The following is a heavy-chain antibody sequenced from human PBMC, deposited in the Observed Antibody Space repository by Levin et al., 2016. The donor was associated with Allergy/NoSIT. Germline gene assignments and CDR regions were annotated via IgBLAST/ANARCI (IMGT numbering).Heavy chain of an antibody. D-gene: IGHD6-19*01. CDR1: GFTFGTNA. CDR2: IKPDGSEG. J-gene: IGHJ5*02. Sequence: GGSLRLSCAASGFTFGTNAMSWVRQAPGKGLEWVAYIKPDGSEGYYVDSVKGRFTISRDNFQNSLYLQMNSLRVEDTGVYLCAKGGWYPDSWGQGTLVTVSS. V-gene: IGHV3-7*03. CDR3: AKGGWYPDS.